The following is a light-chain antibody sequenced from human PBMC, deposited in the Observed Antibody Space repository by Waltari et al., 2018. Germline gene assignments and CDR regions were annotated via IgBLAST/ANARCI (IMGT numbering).Light chain of an antibody. CDR3: QQHYSRWT. Sequence: DIQMTQSPSTLSASVGDRVTITCRASQSIRGSLAWYQQKPGKAPTLLIYGASTLQRGAPSMFSGSGTGTEFTLTSTSLPPDDFATYYCQQHYSRWTFGQGTRVEIK. V-gene: IGKV1-5*03. CDR2: GAS. CDR1: QSIRGS. J-gene: IGKJ1*01.